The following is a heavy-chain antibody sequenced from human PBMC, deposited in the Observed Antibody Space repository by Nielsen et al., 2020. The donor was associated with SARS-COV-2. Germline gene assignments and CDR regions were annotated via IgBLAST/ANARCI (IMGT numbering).Heavy chain of an antibody. D-gene: IGHD3-22*01. Sequence: GGSLRLSCAASGFTFSSYSMNWVRQAPGKGLEWVSYISSSSSTIYYADSVKGRFTISRDNAKNSLYLQMNSLRDEDTAVYYCAKDADSSGYYYYFDYWGQGTLVTVSS. CDR1: GFTFSSYS. J-gene: IGHJ4*02. V-gene: IGHV3-48*02. CDR3: AKDADSSGYYYYFDY. CDR2: ISSSSSTI.